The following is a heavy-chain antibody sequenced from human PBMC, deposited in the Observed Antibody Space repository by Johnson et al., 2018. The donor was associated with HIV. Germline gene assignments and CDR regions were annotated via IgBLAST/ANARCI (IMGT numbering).Heavy chain of an antibody. J-gene: IGHJ3*02. CDR3: AIGRGEFPRHAFDI. V-gene: IGHV3-7*01. CDR2: IKQDGSEK. CDR1: TFSSYW. Sequence: TFSSYWMSWVRQAPGKGLEWVANIKQDGSEKYYVDSVKGRFTISRDNAKNSLYLQMNSLRADDTAVYYCAIGRGEFPRHAFDIWGQGTMVTVSS. D-gene: IGHD3-10*01.